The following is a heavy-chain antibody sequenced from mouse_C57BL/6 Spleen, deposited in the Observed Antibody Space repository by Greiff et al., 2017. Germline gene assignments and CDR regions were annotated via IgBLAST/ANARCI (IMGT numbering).Heavy chain of an antibody. D-gene: IGHD4-1*01. CDR2: INPGSGGT. CDR3: ARGANWGVYFDY. CDR1: GYAFTNYL. V-gene: IGHV1-54*01. J-gene: IGHJ2*01. Sequence: QVQLQQSGAELVRPGTSVKVSCKASGYAFTNYLIEWVKQRPGQGLEWIGVINPGSGGTNYNEKFKGKATLTADKSSSTAYMQLSSLTSEDSAVYCCARGANWGVYFDYWGQGTTLTVSS.